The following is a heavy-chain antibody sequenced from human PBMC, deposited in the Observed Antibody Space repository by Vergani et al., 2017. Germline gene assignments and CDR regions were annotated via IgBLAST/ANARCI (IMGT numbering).Heavy chain of an antibody. V-gene: IGHV4-4*03. J-gene: IGHJ4*02. Sequence: QVQLPESGPGLVKPPGTLSLTCAVSGGSISGTNWWSWVRKSPGKGLVWIGEIYHSGSTNYNPSLKSRVTISVDKSKNQFSLKLSSVTAADTAVYYCASNGYYCLDYWGRGTLVTVSS. D-gene: IGHD3-22*01. CDR3: ASNGYYCLDY. CDR1: GGSISGTNW. CDR2: IYHSGST.